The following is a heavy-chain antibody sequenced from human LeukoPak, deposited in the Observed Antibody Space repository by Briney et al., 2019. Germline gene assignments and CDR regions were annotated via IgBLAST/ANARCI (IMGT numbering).Heavy chain of an antibody. V-gene: IGHV4-31*03. D-gene: IGHD4-17*01. CDR2: IYYSGST. CDR3: ARLVIAYGEAYYYGMDV. Sequence: SETLSLTCTVSGGSISSAGYYWSWIRQHPGKGLEWIGYIYYSGSTYYNPSLKSRVTISVDTSKNQFSLKLSSVTAADTAVYYCARLVIAYGEAYYYGMDVWGQGTTVTVSS. CDR1: GGSISSAGYY. J-gene: IGHJ6*02.